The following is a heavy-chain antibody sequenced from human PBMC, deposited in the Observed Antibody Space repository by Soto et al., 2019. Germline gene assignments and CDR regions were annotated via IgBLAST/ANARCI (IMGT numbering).Heavy chain of an antibody. V-gene: IGHV1-2*02. D-gene: IGHD3-16*01. J-gene: IGHJ4*01. CDR3: ATLGAGAFDY. CDR2: INPNSGGT. CDR1: GYTFTDFY. Sequence: ASVNVSCKASGYTFTDFYIHWVRQAPGQGLEVMGWINPNSGGTNYALKFQGRVTMTRXXXXXXPXMELRRLKTDDTAVYYCATLGAGAFDYWG.